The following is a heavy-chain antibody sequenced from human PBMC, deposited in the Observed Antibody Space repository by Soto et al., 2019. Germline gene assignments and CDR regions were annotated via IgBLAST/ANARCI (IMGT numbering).Heavy chain of an antibody. J-gene: IGHJ4*02. D-gene: IGHD4-17*01. CDR3: AKSVAKTMTTLSTRYYDS. Sequence: EVQLLESGGDLIQPGWSLRLSCAASGFTFNNYAMSWVRQAPGKGLEWVSSIGNSGGSTYYADSVKGRFTISRDNSKNTLYLQMHSLRVEDTALYYCAKSVAKTMTTLSTRYYDSWGQATLVTVSS. CDR2: IGNSGGST. CDR1: GFTFNNYA. V-gene: IGHV3-23*01.